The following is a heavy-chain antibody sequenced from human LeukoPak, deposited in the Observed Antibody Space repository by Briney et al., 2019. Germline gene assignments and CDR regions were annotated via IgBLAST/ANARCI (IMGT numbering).Heavy chain of an antibody. CDR1: GFTFSSYA. CDR2: ISGNDGKT. V-gene: IGHV3-23*01. CDR3: ANAASLSHGGY. Sequence: PGGSLRLSCAASGFTFSSYAMSWVRQAPGKGLEWVSAISGNDGKTYYADSVKGRFSISRDNSKNMLYLQMNSLRAEDTAAYYCANAASLSHGGYWGQGTLVTVSS. D-gene: IGHD6-13*01. J-gene: IGHJ4*02.